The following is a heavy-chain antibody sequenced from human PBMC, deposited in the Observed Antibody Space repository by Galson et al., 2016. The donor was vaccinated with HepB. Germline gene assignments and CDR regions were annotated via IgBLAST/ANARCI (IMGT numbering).Heavy chain of an antibody. CDR3: KKDSLIYSSSWYSFHY. V-gene: IGHV3-9*01. CDR1: GFTFDTYA. D-gene: IGHD6-13*01. Sequence: SLRLSCAASGFTFDTYAMHWVRQAPGKGLEWVSGISWNSGSVGYADSVKGRFTMSRDNAKKSLYLQMNSLRPEDTALYYCKKDSLIYSSSWYSFHYWGQGTLVTVSS. J-gene: IGHJ4*02. CDR2: ISWNSGSV.